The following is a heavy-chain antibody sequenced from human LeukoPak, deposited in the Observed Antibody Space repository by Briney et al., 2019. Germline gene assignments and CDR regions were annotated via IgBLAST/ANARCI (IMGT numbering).Heavy chain of an antibody. Sequence: GSLRLSCSASGFTFSSYTMHWVCQGPGKGLEYVSAISSNGGSTYYADSVKGRFTISRDNSKNTLYLQMSSLRAEDTAVYYCVKDGAGYSSGWYWEVDYWGQGTLVTVSS. CDR2: ISSNGGST. CDR3: VKDGAGYSSGWYWEVDY. CDR1: GFTFSSYT. J-gene: IGHJ4*02. V-gene: IGHV3-64D*06. D-gene: IGHD6-19*01.